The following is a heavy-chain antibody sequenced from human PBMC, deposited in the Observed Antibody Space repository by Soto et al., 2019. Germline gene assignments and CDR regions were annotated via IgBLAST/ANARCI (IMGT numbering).Heavy chain of an antibody. CDR1: GDSISSSNW. J-gene: IGHJ6*02. V-gene: IGHV4-4*02. CDR3: ARWRYSSSSGPYYYYGMDV. D-gene: IGHD6-6*01. CDR2: IYHSGST. Sequence: SETLSLTCAVSGDSISSSNWWSWVRQPPGKGLEWIGEIYHSGSTNYNPSLKSRVTISVDKSKNQFSLKLSSVTAADTAVYYCARWRYSSSSGPYYYYGMDVWGQGTTVTVSS.